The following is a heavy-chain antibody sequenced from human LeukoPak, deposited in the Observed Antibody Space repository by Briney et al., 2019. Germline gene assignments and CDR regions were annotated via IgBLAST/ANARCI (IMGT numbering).Heavy chain of an antibody. CDR1: GFTFSSYV. J-gene: IGHJ4*02. D-gene: IGHD6-19*01. Sequence: PGGSLRLSCAASGFTFSSYVMHWVRQAPGKGLEWVGVILYDGSKKYYADSVKGRVSISSDNSKNTLYLQMNSLRAEDTAVYYCARSIAVAGTPFDYWGQGTLVSVPS. CDR3: ARSIAVAGTPFDY. CDR2: ILYDGSKK. V-gene: IGHV3-30*04.